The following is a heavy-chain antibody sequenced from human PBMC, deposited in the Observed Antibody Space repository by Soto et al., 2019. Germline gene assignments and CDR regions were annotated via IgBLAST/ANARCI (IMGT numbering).Heavy chain of an antibody. Sequence: SETLSLTCTVSGGSISSSSYYWGWIRQPPGKGLEWIGSIYYSGSTYYNPSLKSRVTISVDTSKNQFSLKLSSVTAAYTAVYYCESARGYSYGFFDYWGQGTLVTVSS. CDR2: IYYSGST. CDR1: GGSISSSSYY. V-gene: IGHV4-39*07. D-gene: IGHD5-18*01. CDR3: ESARGYSYGFFDY. J-gene: IGHJ4*02.